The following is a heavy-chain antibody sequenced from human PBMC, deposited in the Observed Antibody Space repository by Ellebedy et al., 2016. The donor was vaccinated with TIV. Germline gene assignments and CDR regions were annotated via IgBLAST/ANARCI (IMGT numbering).Heavy chain of an antibody. CDR3: AKGKFAAAGIDY. V-gene: IGHV4-31*03. D-gene: IGHD6-13*01. CDR1: GGSISPGSYY. J-gene: IGHJ4*02. CDR2: TYYSGST. Sequence: MPSETLSLTCTVSGGSISPGSYYWNWIRQYPGKGLEWMGYTYYSGSTYYNPYLKSRVNVSVDTSKNQFSLKLSSVTAADTAVYYCAKGKFAAAGIDYWGQGTLVTVSS.